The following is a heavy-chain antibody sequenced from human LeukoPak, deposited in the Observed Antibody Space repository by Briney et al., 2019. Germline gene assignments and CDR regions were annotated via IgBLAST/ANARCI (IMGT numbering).Heavy chain of an antibody. Sequence: ASVKVSCKASGYTFTDYGISWVRQAPGQGLGWMGWISTLNGNANYAQKFQDRVTMTTDTSTSTAYMELRSLRSEDTAVYYCARALGGEACWGQGTLVTVSS. D-gene: IGHD3-16*01. CDR1: GYTFTDYG. J-gene: IGHJ4*02. CDR2: ISTLNGNA. V-gene: IGHV1-18*01. CDR3: ARALGGEAC.